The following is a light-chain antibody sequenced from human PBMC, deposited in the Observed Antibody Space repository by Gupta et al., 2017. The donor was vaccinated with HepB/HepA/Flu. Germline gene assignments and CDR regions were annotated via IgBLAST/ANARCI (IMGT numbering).Light chain of an antibody. CDR1: QRIDDW. J-gene: IGKJ1*01. CDR3: RQNNYWWT. CDR2: KAS. Sequence: DIQMTQSPSALSASVGDRVTITCRASQRIDDWLDWYQHKPGTAPKLLIYKASQLESGVPSRFSGSGSGTQFTLTSKSRQHDDVANYYGRQNNYWWTFGQGTKVEIK. V-gene: IGKV1-5*03.